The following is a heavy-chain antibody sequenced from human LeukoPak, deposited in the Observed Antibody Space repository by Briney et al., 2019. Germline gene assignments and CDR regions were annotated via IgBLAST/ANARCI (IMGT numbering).Heavy chain of an antibody. D-gene: IGHD6-13*01. CDR3: ARDIPGSSWYIYYYYGMDV. CDR2: ISAYNGNT. Sequence: ASVKVSCKASGYTFTSYGISWVRQAPGQGLEWMGWISAYNGNTNYAQKLQGRVTMTTDTSTSTAYMELRSLRSDDTVVYYCARDIPGSSWYIYYYYGMDVWGQGTTVTVSS. J-gene: IGHJ6*02. V-gene: IGHV1-18*01. CDR1: GYTFTSYG.